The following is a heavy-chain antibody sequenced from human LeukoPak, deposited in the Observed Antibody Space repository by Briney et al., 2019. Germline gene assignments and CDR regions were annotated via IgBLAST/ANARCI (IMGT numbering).Heavy chain of an antibody. CDR1: GFTFSSYA. V-gene: IGHV3-30*04. CDR2: ISYDGSNK. Sequence: GGSLRLSCAASGFTFSSYAMHWVRQAPGKGLEWVAVISYDGSNKYYADSVKGRFTISRDNSKNTLYLQMYSLRAEDTAVYYCARETPLVRYFDWLYPRDGYYFDYWGQGTLVTVSS. D-gene: IGHD3-9*01. J-gene: IGHJ4*02. CDR3: ARETPLVRYFDWLYPRDGYYFDY.